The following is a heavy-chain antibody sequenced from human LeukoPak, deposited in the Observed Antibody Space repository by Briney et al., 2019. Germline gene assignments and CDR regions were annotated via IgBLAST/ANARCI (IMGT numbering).Heavy chain of an antibody. V-gene: IGHV3-30-3*01. CDR3: ANTLVPAAMYY. Sequence: GGSLRLSCAASGFTFSTYAMHWVRQAPGKGLEWVAVISYDGSNKYYADSVKGRFTISRDNSKNTLYLQMNSLRAEDTAVYYCANTLVPAAMYYWGQGTLVTVSS. D-gene: IGHD2-2*01. J-gene: IGHJ4*02. CDR1: GFTFSTYA. CDR2: ISYDGSNK.